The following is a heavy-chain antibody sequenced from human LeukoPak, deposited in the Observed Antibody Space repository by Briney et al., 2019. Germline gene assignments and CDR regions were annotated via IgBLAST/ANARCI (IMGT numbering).Heavy chain of an antibody. Sequence: PSETLSLTCTVSGGSISSSSYYWGWIRQPPGKGLEWIGSIYYSGSTYYNPSLKSRVTISVDTSKNQFSLKLSSVTAADTAVYYCARHRPSGIAAAGSGWFDPWGQGTLVTVSS. D-gene: IGHD6-13*01. CDR3: ARHRPSGIAAAGSGWFDP. J-gene: IGHJ5*02. CDR1: GGSISSSSYY. V-gene: IGHV4-39*01. CDR2: IYYSGST.